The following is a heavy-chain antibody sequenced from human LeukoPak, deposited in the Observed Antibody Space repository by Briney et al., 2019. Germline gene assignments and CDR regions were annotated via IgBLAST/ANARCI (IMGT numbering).Heavy chain of an antibody. D-gene: IGHD4-17*01. J-gene: IGHJ5*02. CDR3: ASLESIDYDATWYDP. CDR1: GGSISSYY. Sequence: SETLSLTGTVSGGSISSYYWSWIRQPPGKGLKWIGYIYYSGSTNYNPSLKSRVTISVDTSKNQFSLKLSSVTAADTAVYYCASLESIDYDATWYDPWGQGTLVTGSS. V-gene: IGHV4-59*01. CDR2: IYYSGST.